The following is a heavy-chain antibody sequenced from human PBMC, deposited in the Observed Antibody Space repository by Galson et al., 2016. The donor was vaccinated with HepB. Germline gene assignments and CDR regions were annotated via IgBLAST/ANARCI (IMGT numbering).Heavy chain of an antibody. Sequence: SLTLSCAASGFTFNTYEMNRVRQAPRKALEWTSYIDTRGYTIHYADPVKGRFTSSSDNARNSLYLQLTSLRAEDTAVYYVACMGPIVQLTVVDFWGQGTLVSVSS. CDR3: ACMGPIVQLTVVDF. CDR2: IDTRGYTI. CDR1: GFTFNTYE. V-gene: IGHV3-48*03. D-gene: IGHD1-26*01. J-gene: IGHJ4*02.